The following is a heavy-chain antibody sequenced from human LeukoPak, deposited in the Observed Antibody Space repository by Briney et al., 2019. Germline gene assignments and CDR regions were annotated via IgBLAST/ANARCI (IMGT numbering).Heavy chain of an antibody. D-gene: IGHD4-17*01. CDR1: GGSISSYY. J-gene: IGHJ5*02. Sequence: PSETLSLTCTVSGGSISSYYWSWIRQPPGKGLEWIGCIYYSGSTNYNPSLKSRVTISVDTSKNQFSLKLSSVTAADTAVYYCARRMGGDYGHWFDPWGQGTLVTVSS. V-gene: IGHV4-59*08. CDR3: ARRMGGDYGHWFDP. CDR2: IYYSGST.